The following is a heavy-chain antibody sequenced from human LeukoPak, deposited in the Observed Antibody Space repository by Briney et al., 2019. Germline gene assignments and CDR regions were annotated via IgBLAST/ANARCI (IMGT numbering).Heavy chain of an antibody. CDR1: GGSISSYY. CDR3: ARGGYSSSLELDY. V-gene: IGHV4-59*01. Sequence: PSETLSLTCTVSGGSISSYYWSWIRQPPGKGLEWIGYIYYSGSTNYNPSLKSRVTISVDTSKNQFSLKLSSVTAADTAVYYCARGGYSSSLELDYWGQGTLVTVSS. CDR2: IYYSGST. D-gene: IGHD6-13*01. J-gene: IGHJ4*02.